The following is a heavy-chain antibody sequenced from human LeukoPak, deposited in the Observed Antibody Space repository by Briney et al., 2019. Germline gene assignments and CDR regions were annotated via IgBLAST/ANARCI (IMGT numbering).Heavy chain of an antibody. D-gene: IGHD3-10*01. J-gene: IGHJ4*02. CDR3: ASVNDGWFGPFDY. Sequence: PGGSLRLSCAASGFTFSSYEMNWVRQAPGKGLEWVSYISSSGSTIYYADSVKGRFTISRDNSKNTLYLQVNSLRAEDTAVYYCASVNDGWFGPFDYWGQGTLVTVSS. CDR2: ISSSGSTI. CDR1: GFTFSSYE. V-gene: IGHV3-48*03.